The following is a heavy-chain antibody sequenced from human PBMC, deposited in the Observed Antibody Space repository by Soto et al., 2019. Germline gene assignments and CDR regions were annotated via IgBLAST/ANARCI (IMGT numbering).Heavy chain of an antibody. CDR1: GFTFSSYA. J-gene: IGHJ3*02. CDR2: ISYDGSNK. V-gene: IGHV3-30-3*01. Sequence: QVQLVESGGGVVQPGRSLRLSCAASGFTFSSYAMHWVRQAPGKGLEWVAVISYDGSNKYYADSVKGRFTISRDNSKNTLYLQMNSLRAEDTAVYYCARGEVGATKDAFDIWGQGTMVTVSS. CDR3: ARGEVGATKDAFDI. D-gene: IGHD1-26*01.